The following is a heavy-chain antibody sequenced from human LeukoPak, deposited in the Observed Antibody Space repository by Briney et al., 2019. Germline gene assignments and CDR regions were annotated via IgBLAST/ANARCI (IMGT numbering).Heavy chain of an antibody. V-gene: IGHV4-31*03. J-gene: IGHJ4*02. CDR2: IYYSGST. D-gene: IGHD3-10*01. Sequence: SETLSLTCTVSGGSIRSGGYYWSWIRQHPGKGLEWIGHIYYSGSTYYNPSLKSRVTISVDTSKNQFSLKLSSVTAADTAVYYCARVLSFDGSGSYRDYWGQGTLVTVSS. CDR1: GGSIRSGGYY. CDR3: ARVLSFDGSGSYRDY.